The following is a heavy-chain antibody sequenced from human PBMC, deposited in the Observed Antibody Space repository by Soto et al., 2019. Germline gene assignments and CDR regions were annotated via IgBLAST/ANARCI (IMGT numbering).Heavy chain of an antibody. CDR3: SFPPNWTSQLTRY. Sequence: ASVKVSCKASGGMFYSSAINWVRQAPGQGLEWMGGIVPMNGSPKYAQELLGRVTISAEASATTAYMDLSGLKSEDTAVYYCSFPPNWTSQLTRYCGRGTQVTVSS. CDR2: IVPMNGSP. CDR1: GGMFYSSA. V-gene: IGHV1-69*13. J-gene: IGHJ4*02. D-gene: IGHD1-1*01.